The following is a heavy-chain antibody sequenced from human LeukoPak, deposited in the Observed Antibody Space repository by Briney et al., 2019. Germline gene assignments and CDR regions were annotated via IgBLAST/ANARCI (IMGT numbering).Heavy chain of an antibody. J-gene: IGHJ4*02. V-gene: IGHV4-59*12. CDR1: GGSISSYY. CDR2: IYYSGST. Sequence: SETLSLTCTVSGGSISSYYWSWIRQPPGKGLEWIGYIYYSGSTNYNPSLKSRVTISVDTSKNQFSLKLSSVTAADTAVYYCARGLWYSSSSALDYWGQGTLVTVSS. D-gene: IGHD6-6*01. CDR3: ARGLWYSSSSALDY.